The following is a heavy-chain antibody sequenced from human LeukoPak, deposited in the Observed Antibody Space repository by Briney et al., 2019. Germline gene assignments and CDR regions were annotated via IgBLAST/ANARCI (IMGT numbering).Heavy chain of an antibody. CDR3: ARRWRWLERPRFDP. J-gene: IGHJ5*02. V-gene: IGHV4-34*01. Sequence: PSETLSLTCTVSGGSISSYYWSWIRQPPGKGLEWIGEINHSGSTNYNPSLKSRVTISVDTSKNQFSLKLSSVTAADTAVYYCARRWRWLERPRFDPWGQGTLVTVSS. D-gene: IGHD5-24*01. CDR1: GGSISSYY. CDR2: INHSGST.